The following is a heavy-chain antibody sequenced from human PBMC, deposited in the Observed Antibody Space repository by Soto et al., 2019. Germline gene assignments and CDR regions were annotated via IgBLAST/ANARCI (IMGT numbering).Heavy chain of an antibody. J-gene: IGHJ4*02. CDR2: IYYSGST. V-gene: IGHV4-59*01. CDR1: GGSNSSYY. Sequence: SETLSLTCTVSGGSNSSYYWSWIRQPPGKGLEWIGYIYYSGSTNYNPSLKSRVTISVDTSKNQFSLKLSSVTAADTAVYYCARGESSGWYYFDYWGQGTLVTVSS. CDR3: ARGESSGWYYFDY. D-gene: IGHD6-19*01.